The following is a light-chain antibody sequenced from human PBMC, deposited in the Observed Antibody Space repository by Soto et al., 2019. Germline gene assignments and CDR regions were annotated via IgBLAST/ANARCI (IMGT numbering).Light chain of an antibody. V-gene: IGKV1-39*01. Sequence: QMYQSPATLSASVEDRVTIPCRASQSISSYLNWYQQKPGKAPKLLIYAASSLQSGVPSRFSGSGSGTDFTLTISSLQPEDFATYYCQQSYSTPRTFGQGTRLEIK. J-gene: IGKJ5*01. CDR3: QQSYSTPRT. CDR2: AAS. CDR1: QSISSY.